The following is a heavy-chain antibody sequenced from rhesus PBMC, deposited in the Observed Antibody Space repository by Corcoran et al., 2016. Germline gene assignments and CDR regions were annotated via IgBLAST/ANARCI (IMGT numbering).Heavy chain of an antibody. CDR1: GGSISRSY. J-gene: IGHJ4*01. CDR2: IYGSCSRT. Sequence: QLQLQESGPGLVKPSETLSVTCAVSGGSISRSYWSWIRQAPGKGLEWIGYIYGSCSRTNYNPARKRGGTLAGDAAKNQLCLKLSSVTAADTAVYYCARTRLFDYGSGYFDYWGQGVLVTVSS. CDR3: ARTRLFDYGSGYFDY. D-gene: IGHD3-28*01. V-gene: IGHV4-169*01.